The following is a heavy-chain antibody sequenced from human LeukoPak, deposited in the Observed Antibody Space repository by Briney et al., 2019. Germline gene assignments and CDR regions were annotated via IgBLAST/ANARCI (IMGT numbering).Heavy chain of an antibody. CDR1: GFTFNNAW. J-gene: IGHJ4*02. V-gene: IGHV3-15*01. D-gene: IGHD5-24*01. CDR2: IKRIADGGTT. CDR3: TADVPGSNYPFDY. Sequence: GGSLRLSYAGSGFTFNNAWMSWVRQAPGTGLEWVGRIKRIADGGTTDYAASVQGRFTISRDDSKNTLFLQMSSLKTEDTALYYCTADVPGSNYPFDYWGQGTLVTVSS.